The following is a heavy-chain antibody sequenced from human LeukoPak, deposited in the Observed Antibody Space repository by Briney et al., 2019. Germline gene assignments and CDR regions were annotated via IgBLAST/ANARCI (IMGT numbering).Heavy chain of an antibody. J-gene: IGHJ4*02. V-gene: IGHV3-23*01. D-gene: IGHD5-18*01. CDR1: GFTFSNYA. Sequence: GGSLRLSCAASGFTFSNYAMTWVRQAPGKGLEWVSGIVGTGGSRYYADSVRGRFTISRDNAKNSLYLQMNSLRDEDTAVYYCARDHNYAFDYWGQGTLVTVSS. CDR3: ARDHNYAFDY. CDR2: IVGTGGSR.